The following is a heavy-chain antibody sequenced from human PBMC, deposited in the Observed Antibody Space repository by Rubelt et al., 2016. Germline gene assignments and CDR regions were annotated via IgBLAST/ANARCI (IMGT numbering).Heavy chain of an antibody. J-gene: IGHJ1*01. CDR3: GGWPIIATASTYEY. V-gene: IGHV3-23*01. CDR1: GFTFSTYA. Sequence: GGGLVQPGGSLRLSCAASGFTFSTYAMTWVRQPPGKGLEWVSGLSGSGDTTYYADSVKGRSTISRDNSKNTLYLQMNSLTVEDTAIYYCGGWPIIATASTYEYWGQGTLVTVSS. D-gene: IGHD2-21*02. CDR2: LSGSGDTT.